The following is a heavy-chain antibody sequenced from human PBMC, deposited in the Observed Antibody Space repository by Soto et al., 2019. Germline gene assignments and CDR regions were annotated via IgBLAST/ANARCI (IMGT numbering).Heavy chain of an antibody. V-gene: IGHV3-23*01. CDR1: GFTFSSYA. Sequence: GVSLILSCAASGFTFSSYAMSWVRQAPGKGLEWVSAISGSGGSTYYADSVKGRFTISRDNSKNTLYLQMNSLRAEDTAVYYSGGVRGCGYRSMELWGQGNKGIV. D-gene: IGHD3-3*01. CDR2: ISGSGGST. J-gene: IGHJ6*02. CDR3: GGVRGCGYRSMEL.